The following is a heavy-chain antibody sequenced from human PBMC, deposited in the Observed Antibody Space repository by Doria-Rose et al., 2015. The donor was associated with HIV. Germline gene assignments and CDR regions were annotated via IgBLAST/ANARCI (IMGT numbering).Heavy chain of an antibody. CDR1: SISSSNW. D-gene: IGHD2-21*01. Sequence: SISSSNWWSWVRQTPWKGLAGILEIYHTGSTNYNPSLKSRVTISADKSTNQVSLKLSSVTAADTAIYYCARTWCGGDCYPDAFDIWGQGTGGTGS. CDR2: IYHTGST. J-gene: IGHJ3*02. V-gene: IGHV4-4*02. CDR3: ARTWCGGDCYPDAFDI.